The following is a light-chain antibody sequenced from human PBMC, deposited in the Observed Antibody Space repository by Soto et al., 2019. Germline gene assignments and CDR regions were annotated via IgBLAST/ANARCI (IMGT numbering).Light chain of an antibody. Sequence: QSVLTQPASVSGSPVQSITISCTGTSRDIGISNLVSWYQQHPGKAPKLMIYEGSKRPSGVSDRFSGSKSGNAASLTISGLQAEDEAEYHCCSYAVSNTVLFGGGTKLTVL. V-gene: IGLV2-23*01. CDR3: CSYAVSNTVL. CDR2: EGS. J-gene: IGLJ2*01. CDR1: SRDIGISNL.